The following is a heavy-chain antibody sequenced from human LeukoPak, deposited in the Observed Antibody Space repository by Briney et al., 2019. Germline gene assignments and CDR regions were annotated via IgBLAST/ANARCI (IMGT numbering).Heavy chain of an antibody. CDR2: IIPILGIA. CDR3: ARGWNYTDAFDI. V-gene: IGHV1-69*04. J-gene: IGHJ3*02. Sequence: ASVKVSCKASGGTFSSYAISWVRQAPGQGLEWMGRIIPILGIANYAQKFQGRVTITADKSTSTAYMELSSLRSEDTAVYYCARGWNYTDAFDIWGQGTMVTVSS. D-gene: IGHD1-7*01. CDR1: GGTFSSYA.